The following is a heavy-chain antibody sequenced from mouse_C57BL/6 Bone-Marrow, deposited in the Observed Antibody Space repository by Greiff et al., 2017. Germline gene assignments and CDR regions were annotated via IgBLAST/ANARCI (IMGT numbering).Heavy chain of an antibody. CDR3: ATYSTVYAMDY. V-gene: IGHV1-55*01. Sequence: QVQLQQSGAELVKPGASVKMSCKASGYTFTSYWITWVKQRPGQGLEWIGDIYPGSGSTNYNEKFKSKATLTVDTSSSTAYMQLSSLTSEDSAVYYCATYSTVYAMDYWGQGTSVTVSS. CDR1: GYTFTSYW. J-gene: IGHJ4*01. D-gene: IGHD2-5*01. CDR2: IYPGSGST.